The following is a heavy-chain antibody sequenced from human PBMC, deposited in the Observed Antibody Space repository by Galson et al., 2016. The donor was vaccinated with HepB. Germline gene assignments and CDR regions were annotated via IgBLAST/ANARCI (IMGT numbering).Heavy chain of an antibody. J-gene: IGHJ4*02. CDR2: IYPGDSDT. D-gene: IGHD2-2*01. Sequence: QSGAEVKKPGESLRISCRTSGYSFTGYWIGWARQMPAKGLEWMGIIYPGDSDTKYSPSFQGHVTLSVDKSITTAYVQWRSLKASDSAIYYCGRLSRNATGGYFCYWGQGILVTVSS. V-gene: IGHV5-51*01. CDR1: GYSFTGYW. CDR3: GRLSRNATGGYFCY.